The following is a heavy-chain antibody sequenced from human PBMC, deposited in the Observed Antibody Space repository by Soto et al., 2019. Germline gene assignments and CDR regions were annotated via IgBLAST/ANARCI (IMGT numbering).Heavy chain of an antibody. CDR3: AKDNGYSYGLNWYFDL. D-gene: IGHD5-18*01. V-gene: IGHV3-23*01. Sequence: EVQLLESGGGLVQPGGSLRLSCAASGFTFSSYAMSWVRQAPGKGLEWVSAISGSGGSTYYADSVKGRFTISRDNSKNTLYLQMNSLRAEDTAVYYCAKDNGYSYGLNWYFDLWGRGTLVTVSS. J-gene: IGHJ2*01. CDR2: ISGSGGST. CDR1: GFTFSSYA.